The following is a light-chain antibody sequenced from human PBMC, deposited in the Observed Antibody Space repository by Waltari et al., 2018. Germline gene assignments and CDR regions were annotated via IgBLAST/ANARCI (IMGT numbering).Light chain of an antibody. CDR3: CSFAGSYTWV. V-gene: IGLV2-11*01. J-gene: IGLJ3*02. Sequence: PGKAPKLFIYDFTTRPSGFPDRFSASKSGNTASLTISGLQAEDEADYYCCSFAGSYTWVFGGGTKLTVL. CDR2: DFT.